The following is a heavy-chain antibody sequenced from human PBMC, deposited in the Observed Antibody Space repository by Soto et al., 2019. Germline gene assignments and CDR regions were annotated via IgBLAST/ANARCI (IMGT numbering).Heavy chain of an antibody. D-gene: IGHD4-4*01. Sequence: PGGSLRLSCAASGFTFSSYGMHWVRQAPGKGLEWVAVISYDGSNKYYADSVKGRFTISRDNSKNTLYLQMNSLRAEDTAVYYCAKAHSNLPYGMDVWGQGTTVTVSS. V-gene: IGHV3-30*18. CDR2: ISYDGSNK. CDR1: GFTFSSYG. CDR3: AKAHSNLPYGMDV. J-gene: IGHJ6*02.